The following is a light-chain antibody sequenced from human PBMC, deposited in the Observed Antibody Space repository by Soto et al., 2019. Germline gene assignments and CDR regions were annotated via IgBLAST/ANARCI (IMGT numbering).Light chain of an antibody. CDR1: QSVFYRSYNKNY. Sequence: DIVMTQSPEYLAVSLGERATINCKSSQSVFYRSYNKNYLAWYQKKPGQPPKVLIYWASTRESGVPERFSGSGSETDFTLTISSLQAEDVAVYFCQQYYTTPLTFGGGTKVDIK. V-gene: IGKV4-1*01. CDR2: WAS. CDR3: QQYYTTPLT. J-gene: IGKJ4*01.